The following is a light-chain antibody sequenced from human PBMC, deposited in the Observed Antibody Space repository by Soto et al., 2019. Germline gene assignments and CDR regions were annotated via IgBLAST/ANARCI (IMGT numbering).Light chain of an antibody. CDR2: GVN. CDR1: SSDVGGYNA. V-gene: IGLV2-14*01. Sequence: QSALTQPASVSGSPGQSITLSRTGTSSDVGGYNAVSWYQQHPGKAPKLMIFGVNERPSGVSNRFSGSKSGNTASLTISGLQAEDEADYYCASYATGGAYVFGTATKLTVL. CDR3: ASYATGGAYV. J-gene: IGLJ1*01.